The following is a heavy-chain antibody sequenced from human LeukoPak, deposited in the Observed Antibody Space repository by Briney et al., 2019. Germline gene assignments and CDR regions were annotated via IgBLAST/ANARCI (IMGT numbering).Heavy chain of an antibody. CDR1: GFTLSSYA. J-gene: IGHJ6*02. Sequence: GRSLRLSCAASGFTLSSYAMHWVRQAPGKGLEWVAVISYDGSNKYYADSVKGRFTISRDNSKNTLYLQMNSLRAEDTAVYYCEREGYFDWLLSYYYYYYGMDVWGQGTTVTVSS. CDR3: EREGYFDWLLSYYYYYYGMDV. D-gene: IGHD3-9*01. V-gene: IGHV3-30-3*01. CDR2: ISYDGSNK.